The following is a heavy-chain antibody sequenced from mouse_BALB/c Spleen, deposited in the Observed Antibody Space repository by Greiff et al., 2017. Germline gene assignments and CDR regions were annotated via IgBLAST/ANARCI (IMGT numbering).Heavy chain of an antibody. Sequence: QVQLKESGPGILQPSQTLSLTCSFSGFSLSTSGMGVSWIRQPSGKGLEWLAHIYWDDDKRYNPSLKSRLTISKDTSRNQVFLRITSVDTADTATYYCARRTGDYGSDDGYFDVWGAGTTVTVSS. V-gene: IGHV8-12*01. D-gene: IGHD2-2*01. CDR2: IYWDDDK. CDR3: ARRTGDYGSDDGYFDV. CDR1: GFSLSTSGMG. J-gene: IGHJ1*01.